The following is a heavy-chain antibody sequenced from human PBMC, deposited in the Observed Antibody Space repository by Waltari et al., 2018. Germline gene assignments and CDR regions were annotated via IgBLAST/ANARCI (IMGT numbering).Heavy chain of an antibody. D-gene: IGHD5-18*01. V-gene: IGHV4-39*01. J-gene: IGHJ2*01. CDR1: GGSISSSSYY. CDR2: IYYSGRT. CDR3: ARHRGIGYSYGRYWYFDL. Sequence: QLQLQESGPGLVKPSETLSLTCTVPGGSISSSSYYWGWIRQPPGTGLEWIGSIYYSGRTYYNPSLKSRVTISVDTSKNQFSLKLSSVTAADTAVYYCARHRGIGYSYGRYWYFDLWGRGTLVTVSS.